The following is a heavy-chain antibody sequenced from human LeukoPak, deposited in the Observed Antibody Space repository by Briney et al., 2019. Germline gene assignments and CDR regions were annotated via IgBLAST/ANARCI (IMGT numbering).Heavy chain of an antibody. V-gene: IGHV3-7*01. Sequence: QPGGSLRLSCAASGFTFSTYWMNWVRQAPGKGLEWVANIKQDGSEKYYVDSVKGRFTISRDNAKNSLYLQMNSLRAEDTAVYYCARDLIKPYYYGSGSYCDYWGQGTLVTVSS. D-gene: IGHD3-10*01. J-gene: IGHJ4*02. CDR3: ARDLIKPYYYGSGSYCDY. CDR2: IKQDGSEK. CDR1: GFTFSTYW.